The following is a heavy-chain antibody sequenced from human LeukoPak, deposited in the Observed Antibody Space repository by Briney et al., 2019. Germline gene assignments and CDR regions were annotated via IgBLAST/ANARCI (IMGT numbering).Heavy chain of an antibody. V-gene: IGHV4-59*13. D-gene: IGHD6-19*01. CDR2: IYYSGST. Sequence: NPSETLSLTCTVSGGSISSYYWSWIRQPPGKGLEWIGYIYYSGSTNYNPSLKSRVTISVDTSKNQFSLKLSSVTAADTAVYYCARSAVADYYFDYWGQGTLVTVSS. CDR3: ARSAVADYYFDY. CDR1: GGSISSYY. J-gene: IGHJ4*02.